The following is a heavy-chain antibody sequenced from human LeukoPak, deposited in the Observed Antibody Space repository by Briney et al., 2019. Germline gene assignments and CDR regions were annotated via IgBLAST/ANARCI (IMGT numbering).Heavy chain of an antibody. V-gene: IGHV4-59*11. CDR3: ARVVAARPTPARPVYYFDY. CDR2: IYYSGST. J-gene: IGHJ4*02. D-gene: IGHD6-6*01. CDR1: GGPISSHY. Sequence: SETLSLTCTVSGGPISSHYWSWIRQPPGKGLEWIGYIYYSGSTNYNPSLKSRVTISVDTSKNQFSLKLSSVTAADTAVYYCARVVAARPTPARPVYYFDYWGQGTLVTVSS.